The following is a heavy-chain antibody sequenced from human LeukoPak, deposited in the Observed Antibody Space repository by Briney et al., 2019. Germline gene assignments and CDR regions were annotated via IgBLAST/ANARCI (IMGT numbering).Heavy chain of an antibody. CDR3: SRGSNDYRDYSFDY. V-gene: IGHV6-1*01. Sequence: SQTLSLTCAISGVSVSSNSAAWNWIRQSPSRGLEWLRRTCYRSKWSNNYAVSVKGRITINPDTSKNQFSLQLNSVTPDDTAMYYCSRGSNDYRDYSFDYWGQGTLVTVSS. CDR1: GVSVSSNSAA. D-gene: IGHD4-17*01. J-gene: IGHJ4*02. CDR2: TCYRSKWSN.